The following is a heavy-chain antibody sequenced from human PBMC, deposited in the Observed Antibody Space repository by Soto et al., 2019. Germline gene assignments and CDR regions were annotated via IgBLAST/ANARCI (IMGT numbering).Heavy chain of an antibody. J-gene: IGHJ4*02. CDR1: VGSISSGGYY. CDR2: IYYSGST. V-gene: IGHV4-31*03. CDR3: ARARTIFGVVIKPTIFQY. Sequence: SETLSLTCTFSVGSISSGGYYCSWMRQHPWKGLEWIGYIYYSGSTYYNPSLKSRVTISVDTSKNQFSLKLSSVTAADTAVYYCARARTIFGVVIKPTIFQYWGQGTLVNGSS. D-gene: IGHD3-3*01.